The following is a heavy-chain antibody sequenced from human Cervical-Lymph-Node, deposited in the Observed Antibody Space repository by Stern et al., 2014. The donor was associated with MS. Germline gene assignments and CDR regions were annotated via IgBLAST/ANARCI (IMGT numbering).Heavy chain of an antibody. J-gene: IGHJ3*02. CDR3: AHIKALSTFDI. V-gene: IGHV2-5*02. D-gene: IGHD6-6*01. CDR2: IYWDDDR. Sequence: QITLKESGPTLVKPTQTLTLTCTFSGFSLTTGGVGVGWIRQPPGKALEWLARIYWDDDRRYSPSLTSRLTIAKDTSKNQVVLTMTNMDPVDTGTYYCAHIKALSTFDIWGQGTTVTVSS. CDR1: GFSLTTGGVG.